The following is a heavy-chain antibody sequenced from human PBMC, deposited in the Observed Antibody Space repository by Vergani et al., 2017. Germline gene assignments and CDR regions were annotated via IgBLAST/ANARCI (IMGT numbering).Heavy chain of an antibody. Sequence: EVQLVESGGGLVKPGGSLKLSCAASGFTFSGSAMHWVRQASGKGLEWVGRIRSKANSYATAYAASVKGRFTISRDDSKNTAYLQMNSLKTEDTAVYYCTRRRPRIAAAGLDAFDIWGQGTMVTVSS. CDR2: IRSKANSYAT. CDR1: GFTFSGSA. CDR3: TRRRPRIAAAGLDAFDI. J-gene: IGHJ3*02. D-gene: IGHD6-13*01. V-gene: IGHV3-73*01.